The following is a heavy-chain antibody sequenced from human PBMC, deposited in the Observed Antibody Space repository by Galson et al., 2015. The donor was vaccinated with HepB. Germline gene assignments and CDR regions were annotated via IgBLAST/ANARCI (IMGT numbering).Heavy chain of an antibody. Sequence: SLRLSCAASGFLYVNYAMSWVRQAPGKGLEWVSLISSSGTSTYYADSVKGRFTISRDNSKNTLYLQMNSLRAEDTAVYYCAKQGGDNSHLYYFDYWGQGTLVTVSS. CDR1: GFLYVNYA. V-gene: IGHV3-23*01. CDR2: ISSSGTST. CDR3: AKQGGDNSHLYYFDY. D-gene: IGHD4-23*01. J-gene: IGHJ4*02.